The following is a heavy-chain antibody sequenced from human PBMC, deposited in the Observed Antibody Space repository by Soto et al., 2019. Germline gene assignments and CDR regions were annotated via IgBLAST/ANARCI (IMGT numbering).Heavy chain of an antibody. Sequence: GGSLRLSCAASGFTFSSYAMHWVRQAPGKGLEWVAVISYDGSNKYYADSVKGRFTISRDNSKNTLYLQMNSLRAEDTAVYYCARDPQHGWGNYVGIFDYWGQGTLVTVSS. D-gene: IGHD1-7*01. CDR1: GFTFSSYA. CDR2: ISYDGSNK. J-gene: IGHJ4*02. V-gene: IGHV3-30-3*01. CDR3: ARDPQHGWGNYVGIFDY.